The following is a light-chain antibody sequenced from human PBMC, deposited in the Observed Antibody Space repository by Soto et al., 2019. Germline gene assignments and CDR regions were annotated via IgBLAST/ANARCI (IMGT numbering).Light chain of an antibody. CDR3: QHYNNWPYT. Sequence: ELVMTQAPATLSVSPGERATLSCRASQSVSSNLAWYQQKPGQAPRLLIYGASTRATVLPGRFSGSGSGTEFTLTISSLQSEDFAVYYCQHYNNWPYTFGQGTKLEIK. V-gene: IGKV3-15*01. CDR2: GAS. CDR1: QSVSSN. J-gene: IGKJ2*01.